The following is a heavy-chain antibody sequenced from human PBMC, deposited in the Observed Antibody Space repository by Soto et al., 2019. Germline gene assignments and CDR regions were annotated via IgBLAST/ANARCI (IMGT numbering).Heavy chain of an antibody. CDR2: ISSRGGAI. D-gene: IGHD1-1*01. CDR1: GFTFSDYY. CDR3: ARMFSRYDPLYYFDY. V-gene: IGHV3-11*01. Sequence: QVQLVESGGGLVKPGGSLRLSCAASGFTFSDYYMSWIRQAPGKGLEWVSSISSRGGAIFYADSVKGQFTISRDNAGNSLYLHLNSLRAEDTALYYCARMFSRYDPLYYFDYWAQGTLVTVSS. J-gene: IGHJ4*02.